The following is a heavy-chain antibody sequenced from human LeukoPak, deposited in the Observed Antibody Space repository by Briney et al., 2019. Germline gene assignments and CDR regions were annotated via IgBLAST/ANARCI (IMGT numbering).Heavy chain of an antibody. CDR2: ISSSGSTI. V-gene: IGHV3-11*01. CDR1: GFTFSDYY. Sequence: PGGSLRLSCAASGFTFSDYYMSWIRQAPGKGLEWVSYISSSGSTIYYADSVKGRFTISRDNAKNSLYLQMNSLRAEDTAVYYCASRLQLWLPLDYWGQGTLVTVSS. D-gene: IGHD5-18*01. J-gene: IGHJ4*02. CDR3: ASRLQLWLPLDY.